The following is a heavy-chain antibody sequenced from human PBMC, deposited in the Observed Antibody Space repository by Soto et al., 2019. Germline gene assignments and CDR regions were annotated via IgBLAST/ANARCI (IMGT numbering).Heavy chain of an antibody. J-gene: IGHJ3*02. CDR3: AREMVVPDAMARGYAFDI. Sequence: QVQLQESGPGLVKPSQTLSLTCTVSGGSISSGGYYWSWIRQHPGTGLEWLGYIYYSGSTYYNPSLKSRVTISVDTSKNQFALKLSSVTAADTAVYYCAREMVVPDAMARGYAFDIWGQGTMVTVSS. D-gene: IGHD2-2*01. CDR1: GGSISSGGYY. V-gene: IGHV4-31*03. CDR2: IYYSGST.